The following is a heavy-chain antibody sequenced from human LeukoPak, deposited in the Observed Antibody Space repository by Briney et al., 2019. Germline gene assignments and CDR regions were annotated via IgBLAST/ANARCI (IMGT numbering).Heavy chain of an antibody. V-gene: IGHV3-30*02. CDR1: GFTFSSYG. CDR2: IRYDGSNK. J-gene: IGHJ4*02. Sequence: PGGSLRLSCAASGFTFSSYGMHWVRQAPGKGLEWVAFIRYDGSNKYYADSVKGRFTISRDNFKNTLYLQMNSLRAEDTAAYYCAKTFWAAAGPLFDYWGQGTLVTVSS. CDR3: AKTFWAAAGPLFDY. D-gene: IGHD6-13*01.